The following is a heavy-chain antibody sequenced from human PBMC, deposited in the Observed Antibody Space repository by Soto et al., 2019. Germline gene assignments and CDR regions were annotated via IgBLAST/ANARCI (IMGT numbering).Heavy chain of an antibody. CDR3: ARVIVATITYYFDH. J-gene: IGHJ4*02. CDR1: GFTFSTYA. V-gene: IGHV3-66*01. Sequence: GGSLRLSCAASGFTFSTYAMTWVRQAPGKGLEWVSVIYSGGSTYYADSVKGRFTISRDNSKNTLYLQMNSLRAEDTAVYYCARVIVATITYYFDHWGQGTLVTVST. D-gene: IGHD5-12*01. CDR2: IYSGGST.